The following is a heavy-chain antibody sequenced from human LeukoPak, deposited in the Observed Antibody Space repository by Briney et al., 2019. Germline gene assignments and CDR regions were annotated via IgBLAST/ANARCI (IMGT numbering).Heavy chain of an antibody. CDR1: GGSISSSSYY. J-gene: IGHJ3*02. D-gene: IGHD3-16*01. Sequence: SETLSLTCTVSGGSISSSSYYWGWIRQPPWKGLEWIGSIYYSGSTYYNPSLKSRVTISVDTSKNQFSLKLSSVTAADTAVYYCARHFGVLGGAFDIWGQGTMVTVSS. CDR2: IYYSGST. CDR3: ARHFGVLGGAFDI. V-gene: IGHV4-39*01.